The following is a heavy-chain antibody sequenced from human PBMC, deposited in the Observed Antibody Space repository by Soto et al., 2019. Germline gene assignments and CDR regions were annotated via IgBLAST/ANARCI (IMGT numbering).Heavy chain of an antibody. D-gene: IGHD3-16*02. J-gene: IGHJ4*02. CDR3: ARRMITFGGVIGQSPPFDY. CDR1: GYRFTSYW. V-gene: IGHV5-51*01. Sequence: GESLKISCNSSGYRFTSYWVGWVRQMPGKGLEWMGIIYPGDSDTRYSPSFQGQVTISADRSISTAYLQWSSLKASDTAMYYCARRMITFGGVIGQSPPFDYWGQGTLVTVSS. CDR2: IYPGDSDT.